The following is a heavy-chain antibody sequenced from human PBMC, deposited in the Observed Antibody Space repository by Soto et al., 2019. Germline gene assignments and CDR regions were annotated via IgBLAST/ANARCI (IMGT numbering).Heavy chain of an antibody. V-gene: IGHV1-69*02. CDR1: GGTFSSYT. Sequence: QVQLVQSGAEVKKPGSSVKVSCKASGGTFSSYTISWVRQAPGQGLEWMGRIIPILGIANYAQKFQGRVTISADKSTSRAYMELSSLRSEDTAVDFCARDLGHDYGVSWGQGTLFTVSS. J-gene: IGHJ4*02. CDR3: ARDLGHDYGVS. CDR2: IIPILGIA. D-gene: IGHD4-17*01.